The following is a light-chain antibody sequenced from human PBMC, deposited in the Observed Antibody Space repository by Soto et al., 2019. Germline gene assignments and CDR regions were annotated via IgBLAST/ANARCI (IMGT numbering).Light chain of an antibody. V-gene: IGLV2-8*01. CDR1: SSDIGTYDY. Sequence: QSVLTQPPSASGSLGQSVTISCTGTSSDIGTYDYVSWYQQHPGRAPKLIIFEVSKRPLGVPDRFSGSKSGNTASLIVSGLQPDDEEEYHCTSYTGDDFTFVFGTGTKLTVL. J-gene: IGLJ1*01. CDR3: TSYTGDDFTFV. CDR2: EVS.